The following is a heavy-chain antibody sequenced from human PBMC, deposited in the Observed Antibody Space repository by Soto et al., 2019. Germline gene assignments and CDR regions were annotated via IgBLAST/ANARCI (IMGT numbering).Heavy chain of an antibody. CDR3: ARIGTYYDILTSPL. J-gene: IGHJ4*02. V-gene: IGHV3-66*01. CDR1: GFTVSRNY. CDR2: IYSGGST. Sequence: GGSLKLSCAASGFTVSRNYMSCVVQAPGKGMEWVSVIYSGGSTYYADSVKGRFTISRDNAMNSLYLQMNSLRDEDTAVYYCARIGTYYDILTSPLRGQGTLVTVSS. D-gene: IGHD3-9*01.